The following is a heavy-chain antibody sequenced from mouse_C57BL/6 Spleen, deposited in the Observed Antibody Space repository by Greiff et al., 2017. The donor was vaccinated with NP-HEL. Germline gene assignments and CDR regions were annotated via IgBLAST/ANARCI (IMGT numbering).Heavy chain of an antibody. V-gene: IGHV1-72*01. CDR1: GYTFTSYW. Sequence: QVQLQQPGAELVKPGASVKLSCKASGYTFTSYWMHWVKQRPGRGLEWIGRIDPNSGGTKYNEKFKSKATLTVDKPSSTAYMQLSSLTSEDSAVYYCARDRYYYGSSYSFWGQGTLVTVSA. CDR2: IDPNSGGT. D-gene: IGHD1-1*01. J-gene: IGHJ3*01. CDR3: ARDRYYYGSSYSF.